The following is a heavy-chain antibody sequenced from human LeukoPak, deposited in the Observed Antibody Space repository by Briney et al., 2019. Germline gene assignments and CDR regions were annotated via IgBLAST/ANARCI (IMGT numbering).Heavy chain of an antibody. CDR2: IKEDGSEK. CDR1: GFTFSTYW. Sequence: PGGSLRLSCAASGFTFSTYWMTWVRRAPGKGLEWVANIKEDGSEKYYVDAVKGRFTISRDNAKNSLYLQMNSLRAEDTAVYYCARKYCTSASCYSLRGFYMDVWGKGTTVTVSS. V-gene: IGHV3-7*01. J-gene: IGHJ6*03. D-gene: IGHD2-2*01. CDR3: ARKYCTSASCYSLRGFYMDV.